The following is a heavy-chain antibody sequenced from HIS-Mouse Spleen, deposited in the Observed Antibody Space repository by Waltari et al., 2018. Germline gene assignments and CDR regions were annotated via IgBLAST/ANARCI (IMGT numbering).Heavy chain of an antibody. CDR2: IYTSGST. V-gene: IGHV4-4*07. CDR3: ARDWAVATITAPYYYYGMDV. CDR1: GGSISSYY. J-gene: IGHJ6*02. D-gene: IGHD5-12*01. Sequence: QVQLQESGPGLVKPSENLALTCTVSGGSISSYYWSWIRQPAGKGREWIVRIYTSGSTNYNPSLKSRVTMSVDTSKNQFSLKLSSVTAADTAVYYCARDWAVATITAPYYYYGMDVWGQGTTVTVSS.